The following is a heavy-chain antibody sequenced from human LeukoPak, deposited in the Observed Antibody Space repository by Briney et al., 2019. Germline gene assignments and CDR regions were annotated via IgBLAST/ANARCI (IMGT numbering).Heavy chain of an antibody. J-gene: IGHJ4*02. V-gene: IGHV3-15*01. Sequence: GGSLRLSCAASGFTFSNAWMSWVRQAPGKGLEWDGRIKSKTDGGTTDYAAPVKGRFTISRDDSKKTLYLQMNSLKTEDTAVYYCTTTARWGQGTLATVYS. CDR1: GFTFSNAW. CDR3: TTTAR. CDR2: IKSKTDGGTT.